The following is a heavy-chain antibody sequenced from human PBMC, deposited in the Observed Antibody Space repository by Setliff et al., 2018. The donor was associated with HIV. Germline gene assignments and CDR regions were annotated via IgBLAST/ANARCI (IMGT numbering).Heavy chain of an antibody. Sequence: GGSLRLSCVASGFTFSNYWMHWVRQAPGKGLEWVAARSGSGGNTYYADSVKGRFTVSRDNSKNTLYLQMNSLRAEDTAVYYCAKGSGKITIYYYYMDVWGKGTTVTVSS. V-gene: IGHV3-23*01. D-gene: IGHD3-3*01. CDR1: GFTFSNYW. CDR2: RSGSGGNT. CDR3: AKGSGKITIYYYYMDV. J-gene: IGHJ6*03.